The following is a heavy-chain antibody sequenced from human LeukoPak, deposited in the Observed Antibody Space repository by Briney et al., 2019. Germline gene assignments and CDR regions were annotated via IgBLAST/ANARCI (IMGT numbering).Heavy chain of an antibody. J-gene: IGHJ3*02. V-gene: IGHV4-59*01. CDR1: GGSISSYY. CDR2: IYYSGST. D-gene: IGHD5-12*01. CDR3: AREDGIVATTGAFDI. Sequence: SETLSLTCTVSGGSISSYYWSWIRQPPGKGLEWIGYIYYSGSTNYNPSLKSRVTISVDTSKNQLSLKLSSVTAADTAVYYCAREDGIVATTGAFDIWGQGTMVTVSS.